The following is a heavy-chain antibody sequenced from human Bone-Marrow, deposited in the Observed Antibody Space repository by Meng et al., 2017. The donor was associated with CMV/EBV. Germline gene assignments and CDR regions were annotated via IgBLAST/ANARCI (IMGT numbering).Heavy chain of an antibody. J-gene: IGHJ6*02. CDR1: GGSISSYY. CDR3: ARDNVVVVPAAWYYYGMDV. CDR2: IYYSGST. V-gene: IGHV4-59*01. D-gene: IGHD2-2*01. Sequence: SETLSLTCTVSGGSISSYYWSWIRQPPGKGLEWIGYIYYSGSTNYNPSLKSRVTISVDTSKNQFSLKLSSVTAADTAVYYCARDNVVVVPAAWYYYGMDVWGQGTTVTVSS.